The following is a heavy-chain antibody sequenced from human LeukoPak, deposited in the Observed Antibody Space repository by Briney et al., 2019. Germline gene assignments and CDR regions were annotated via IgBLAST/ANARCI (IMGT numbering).Heavy chain of an antibody. D-gene: IGHD2-2*01. CDR2: FDPEDGET. V-gene: IGHV1-24*01. Sequence: ASVKVSCKVSGYTLTELSMHWVRQAPGKGLEWMGGFDPEDGETSYAQKFQGRVTMTEDTSTDTAYMELSSLRSEDTAVYYCATDHCSSTSCYPRTYYYGMDVWGQGTTVTVSS. J-gene: IGHJ6*02. CDR3: ATDHCSSTSCYPRTYYYGMDV. CDR1: GYTLTELS.